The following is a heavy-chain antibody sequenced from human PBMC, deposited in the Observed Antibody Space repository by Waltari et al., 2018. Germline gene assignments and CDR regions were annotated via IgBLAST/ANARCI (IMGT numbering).Heavy chain of an antibody. D-gene: IGHD2-15*01. Sequence: QVELQESGPGLVKPSETLSLTCAVSSYSITGGYYLGWVRQPPGKGLEWIGNIYHDGTTYYSPSLKSRVIITLDTSENRFSLKLTSVTAADTAVYYCARLSLGYCRGASALCYKNDAWGQGTLVTVSS. CDR2: IYHDGTT. CDR1: SYSITGGYY. V-gene: IGHV4-38-2*01. CDR3: ARLSLGYCRGASALCYKNDA. J-gene: IGHJ1*01.